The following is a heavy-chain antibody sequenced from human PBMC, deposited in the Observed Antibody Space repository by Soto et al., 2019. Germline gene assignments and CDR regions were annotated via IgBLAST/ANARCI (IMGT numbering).Heavy chain of an antibody. CDR2: IYPTGST. D-gene: IGHD1-26*01. CDR3: SRWRNNGSRSWAFEP. V-gene: IGHV4-4*02. CDR1: GGSISSGHW. Sequence: QVQLQESGPGLVKPAGTLSLTCTLSGGSISSGHWWTWVRQPPGKGLEWIGEIYPTGSTYYNPSLECRVSISLAKTKTQFSLKLRSLTAADTAVDYCSRWRNNGSRSWAFEPWGRGTLVIVSS. J-gene: IGHJ2*01.